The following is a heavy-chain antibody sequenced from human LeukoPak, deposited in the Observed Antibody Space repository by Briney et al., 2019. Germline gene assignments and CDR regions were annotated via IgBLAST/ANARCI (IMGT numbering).Heavy chain of an antibody. D-gene: IGHD3-22*01. V-gene: IGHV3-33*01. CDR2: IWYDGSNK. CDR3: ARCRGGDSSGYYFDYYYYGMDV. CDR1: GFTFSSYG. J-gene: IGHJ6*02. Sequence: SGGSLRLSCAASGFTFSSYGMHWARQAPGKGLEWVAVIWYDGSNKYYADSVKGRFTISRDNSKNTLYLQMNSLRAEDTAVYYCARCRGGDSSGYYFDYYYYGMDVWGQGTTVTVSS.